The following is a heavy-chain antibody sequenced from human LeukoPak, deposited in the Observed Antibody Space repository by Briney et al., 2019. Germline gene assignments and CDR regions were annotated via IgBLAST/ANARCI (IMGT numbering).Heavy chain of an antibody. CDR1: GGSFSGYY. CDR2: INHSGST. V-gene: IGHV4-34*01. D-gene: IGHD6-6*01. CDR3: ARGGVGIAARRFDY. J-gene: IGHJ4*02. Sequence: SETLSLTCAVYGGSFSGYYWSWIRQPPGKGLEWIGEINHSGSTNYNPSLKSRVTISVDMSKNQFSLKLSSVTAADTAVYYCARGGVGIAARRFDYWGQGTLVTVSS.